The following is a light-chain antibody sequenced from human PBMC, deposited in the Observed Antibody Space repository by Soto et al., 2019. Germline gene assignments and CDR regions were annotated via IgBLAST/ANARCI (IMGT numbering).Light chain of an antibody. CDR2: DVS. CDR3: CYYASFRYV. Sequence: QSVLTQPRSVSGSPGQSVTISCTGSSSDVGGYHYVSWYQRHPGKAPKLLIFDVSFRPSGIPDRFSGSKSGNTASLTISGLQAEDPADYYCCYYASFRYVFGGGTKVTVL. J-gene: IGLJ1*01. V-gene: IGLV2-11*01. CDR1: SSDVGGYHY.